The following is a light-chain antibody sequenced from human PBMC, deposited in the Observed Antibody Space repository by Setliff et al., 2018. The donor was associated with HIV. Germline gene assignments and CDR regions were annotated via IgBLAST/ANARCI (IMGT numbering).Light chain of an antibody. CDR1: SSNIGAGFD. V-gene: IGLV1-40*01. J-gene: IGLJ1*01. CDR3: QPYDKSLSGAAV. CDR2: ENT. Sequence: QSVLTQPPSVSGAPGQRVTMSCTGSSSNIGAGFDVHWYQHLPGRAPKLLIYENTNRPSGVPDRFSGSQSGTSASLAITGLRAEDEGDYYCQPYDKSLSGAAVFGTGTKVTVL.